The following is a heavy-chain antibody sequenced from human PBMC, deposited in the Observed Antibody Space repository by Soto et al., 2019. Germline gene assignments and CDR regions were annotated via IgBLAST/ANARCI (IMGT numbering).Heavy chain of an antibody. J-gene: IGHJ5*02. CDR1: GFTVSSNY. Sequence: PGGSLRLSCAASGFTVSSNYMSWVRQAPGKGLEWVSVIYSGGSTYYADSVKGRFTISRDNSKNTLYLQMNSLRAEDTAVYYCARSVEARRVEDWFDPWGQVTLVTVSS. D-gene: IGHD6-6*01. CDR2: IYSGGST. CDR3: ARSVEARRVEDWFDP. V-gene: IGHV3-53*01.